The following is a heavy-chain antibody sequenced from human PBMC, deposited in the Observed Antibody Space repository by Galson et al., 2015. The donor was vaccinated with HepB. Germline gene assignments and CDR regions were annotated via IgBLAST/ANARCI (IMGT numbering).Heavy chain of an antibody. V-gene: IGHV3-30*18. J-gene: IGHJ6*01. Sequence: SLRLSCAASGFTFSRYDMHWVRQAPGKGLEWVALISYDGSGEYYADSVKGRFIISRDNSKNTLYLQMNSLRAGDTAVYYCAKRAQYSSTWGRTRFSSYFDMDVWGQGTTVTVSS. CDR2: ISYDGSGE. D-gene: IGHD6-13*01. CDR3: AKRAQYSSTWGRTRFSSYFDMDV. CDR1: GFTFSRYD.